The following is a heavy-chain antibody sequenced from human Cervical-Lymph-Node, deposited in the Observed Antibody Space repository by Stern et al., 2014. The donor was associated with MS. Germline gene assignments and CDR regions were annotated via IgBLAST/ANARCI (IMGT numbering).Heavy chain of an antibody. D-gene: IGHD3-10*01. CDR1: GFTFSTYA. J-gene: IGHJ4*02. Sequence: VPLVESGGGVVQPGRSLSLSCVASGFTFSTYAMHWVRQAPGKGLEWVAFVSYDGTQRISTDSVKARFTISRDNSKNTLYLHMNSLRDEDTAVYFCARGGRGVGLEYWGQGALVTVSS. CDR2: VSYDGTQR. V-gene: IGHV3-30-3*01. CDR3: ARGGRGVGLEY.